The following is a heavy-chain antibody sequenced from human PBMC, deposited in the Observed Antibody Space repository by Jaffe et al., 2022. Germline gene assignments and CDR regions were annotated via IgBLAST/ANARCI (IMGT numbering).Heavy chain of an antibody. Sequence: QVQLQESGPGLVKPSQTLSLTCTVSGGSISSGSYYWSWIRQPAGKGLEWIGRIYTSGSTNYNPSLKSRVTISVDTSKNQFSLKLSSVTAADTAVYYCARDRREYYDILPYFDYWGQGTLVTVSS. CDR3: ARDRREYYDILPYFDY. CDR2: IYTSGST. J-gene: IGHJ4*02. D-gene: IGHD3-9*01. CDR1: GGSISSGSYY. V-gene: IGHV4-61*02.